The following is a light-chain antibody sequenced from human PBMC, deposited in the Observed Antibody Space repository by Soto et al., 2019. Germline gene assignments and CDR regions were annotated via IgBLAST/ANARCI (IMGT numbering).Light chain of an antibody. CDR2: EVT. J-gene: IGLJ1*01. Sequence: QSALTQPASVSGSPGQSITISCTGTSSDIGSYDLVSWYQQHPGTAPKLIIYEVTKRPSGVSTRFSGSKSGNTASLTISGLQAVDEADYYCFSYTSSGTYVCGTGTKVTVL. V-gene: IGLV2-14*02. CDR1: SSDIGSYDL. CDR3: FSYTSSGTYV.